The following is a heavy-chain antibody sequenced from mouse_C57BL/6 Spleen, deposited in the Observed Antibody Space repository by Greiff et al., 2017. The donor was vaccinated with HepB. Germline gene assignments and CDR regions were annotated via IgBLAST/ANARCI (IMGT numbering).Heavy chain of an antibody. V-gene: IGHV1-50*01. CDR3: ARSFYEYYRRLAY. CDR2: IDPSNSYT. J-gene: IGHJ3*01. CDR1: GYTFTSYW. Sequence: QVQLQQPGAELVKPGASVKLSCKASGYTFTSYWMQWVKQRPGQGLEWIGEIDPSNSYTNYNQKFKGKATLTVDTSSSTAYMQLSSLTTEDSAVYYCARSFYEYYRRLAYWGQGTLVTVSA. D-gene: IGHD2-4*01.